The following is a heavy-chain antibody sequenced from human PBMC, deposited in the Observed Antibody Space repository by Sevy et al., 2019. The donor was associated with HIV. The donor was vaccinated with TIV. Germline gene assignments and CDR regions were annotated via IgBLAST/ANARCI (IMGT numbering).Heavy chain of an antibody. D-gene: IGHD3-3*01. CDR1: GYTLTKLS. CDR2: IDPQHGET. Sequence: ASVKVSCKVSGYTLTKLSIHWVRQAPGKGLEWMGDIDPQHGETIYAQRFQGRVTMTENTSTDTAYIELTSLTFEDTAVYYCATVGLSDWSGSSTYQCDWFDPWGQGTLVTVSS. J-gene: IGHJ5*02. CDR3: ATVGLSDWSGSSTYQCDWFDP. V-gene: IGHV1-24*01.